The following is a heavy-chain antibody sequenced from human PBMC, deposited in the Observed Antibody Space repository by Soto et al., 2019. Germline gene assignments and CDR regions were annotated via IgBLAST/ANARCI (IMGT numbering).Heavy chain of an antibody. CDR3: ARDSASYSSSSGSYWYFDL. CDR2: ISSGSATI. Sequence: GGSLRLSCAPSAFIFSSYSMNWVRQAPGKGLEWVSYISSGSATIYYADSVKGRFTISRDNAKNSLYLQMNSLRDEDTAVYYCARDSASYSSSSGSYWYFDLWGRGTLVTVSS. CDR1: AFIFSSYS. V-gene: IGHV3-48*02. J-gene: IGHJ2*01. D-gene: IGHD6-6*01.